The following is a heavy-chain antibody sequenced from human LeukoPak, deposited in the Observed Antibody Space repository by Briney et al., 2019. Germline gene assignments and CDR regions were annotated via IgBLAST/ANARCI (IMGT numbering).Heavy chain of an antibody. CDR2: KDQDGSET. Sequence: GGSLSLSCAASGFTFRTYCMTWVRQPPGKGLKWVVNKDQDGSETYYVDSLKGRFTISRDNAKNSLYLQMNSLRAEDTAVYYCARGKDYYGSGSYYIFDYWGQGTLVTVSS. V-gene: IGHV3-7*01. CDR1: GFTFRTYC. D-gene: IGHD3-10*01. CDR3: ARGKDYYGSGSYYIFDY. J-gene: IGHJ4*02.